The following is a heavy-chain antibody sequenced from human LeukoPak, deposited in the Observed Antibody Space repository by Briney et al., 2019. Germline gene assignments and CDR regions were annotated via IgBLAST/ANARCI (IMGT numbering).Heavy chain of an antibody. CDR3: ARGYHYYDVNGGYYFDY. CDR2: INPNSGGT. D-gene: IGHD3-22*01. Sequence: GASVKVSCKASGYTFTGYYMHWVRQAPGQGLEWMGWINPNSGGTNYAQKLQGRVTMTTDTSTSTAYMELRSLRSDDTAVYYCARGYHYYDVNGGYYFDYWGQGTLVTVSS. V-gene: IGHV1-2*02. CDR1: GYTFTGYY. J-gene: IGHJ4*02.